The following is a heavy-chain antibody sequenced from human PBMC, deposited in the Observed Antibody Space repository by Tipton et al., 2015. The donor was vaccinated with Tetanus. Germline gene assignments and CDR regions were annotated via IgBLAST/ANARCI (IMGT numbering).Heavy chain of an antibody. J-gene: IGHJ4*02. Sequence: TLSLTCTVSGGSISSGGYYWSWIRQYPGKGLEWIGYIYYTGNTNYNPSLKSRVTISADTTKKQFSLNLRSVTAADTAVYYCAGLPVGGGYSAHHYFLHWGQGTLVTVSS. CDR1: GGSISSGGYY. D-gene: IGHD4-23*01. V-gene: IGHV4-61*08. CDR3: AGLPVGGGYSAHHYFLH. CDR2: IYYTGNT.